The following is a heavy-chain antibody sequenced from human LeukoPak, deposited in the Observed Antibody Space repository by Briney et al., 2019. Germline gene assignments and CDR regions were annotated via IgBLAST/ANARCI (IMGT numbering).Heavy chain of an antibody. V-gene: IGHV3-23*01. CDR3: AKVQYYDSSGYSRSFDY. Sequence: GGSLRLSCAASGFTFSSYAMSWVRQAPGKWLEWVSAISGSGGSTYYADSVKGRFTISRDNSKNTLYLQMNSLRAEDTAVYYCAKVQYYDSSGYSRSFDYWGQGSLVTVSS. D-gene: IGHD3-22*01. J-gene: IGHJ4*02. CDR1: GFTFSSYA. CDR2: ISGSGGST.